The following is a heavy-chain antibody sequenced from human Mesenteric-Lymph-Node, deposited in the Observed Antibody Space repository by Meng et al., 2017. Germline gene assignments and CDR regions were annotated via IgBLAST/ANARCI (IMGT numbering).Heavy chain of an antibody. CDR1: GFTFSSYW. D-gene: IGHD5-12*01. V-gene: IGHV3-21*01. CDR2: ISSSSSYI. J-gene: IGHJ4*02. CDR3: ASLFSGYDPTYYFDY. Sequence: GESLKISCAASGFTFSSYWMHWVRQAPGRGLVWVSSISSSSSYIYYADSVKGRFTISRDNAKNSLYLQMTSLRAEDTAVYYCASLFSGYDPTYYFDYWGQGTLVTVSS.